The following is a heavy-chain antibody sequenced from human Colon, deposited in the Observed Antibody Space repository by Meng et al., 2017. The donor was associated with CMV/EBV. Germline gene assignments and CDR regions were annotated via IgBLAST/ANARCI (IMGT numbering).Heavy chain of an antibody. V-gene: IGHV3-20*04. CDR2: INWNGGST. CDR1: GFTFDDYG. D-gene: IGHD1-14*01. Sequence: GESLKISCAASGFTFDDYGMSWVRQAPGKGLEWVSGINWNGGSTGYADSVKGRFTISRDNSRNILYLQMNTLRAEDTAMYYCAKVLYITAVAEGFDIWGQGTLVTVSS. CDR3: AKVLYITAVAEGFDI. J-gene: IGHJ3*02.